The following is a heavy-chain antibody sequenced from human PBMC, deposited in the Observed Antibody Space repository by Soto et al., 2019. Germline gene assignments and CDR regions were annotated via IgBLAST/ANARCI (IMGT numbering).Heavy chain of an antibody. J-gene: IGHJ6*02. Sequence: QVQLVESGGGVVQPGRSLRLSCAASGFTISSYGMHWVRQAPGKGLEWVAVISYDGSNKYYADSVKGRFTISRDNSKNTLYLQMNSLRAEDTAVYYCATLRPKLLWFGELSDGMDVWGQGTTVTVSS. CDR3: ATLRPKLLWFGELSDGMDV. CDR1: GFTISSYG. CDR2: ISYDGSNK. D-gene: IGHD3-10*01. V-gene: IGHV3-30*03.